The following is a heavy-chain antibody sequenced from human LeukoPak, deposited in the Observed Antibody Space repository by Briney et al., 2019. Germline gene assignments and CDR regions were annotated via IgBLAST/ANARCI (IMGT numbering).Heavy chain of an antibody. CDR1: GFTFSSYA. D-gene: IGHD4/OR15-4a*01. CDR2: ISGSGGST. V-gene: IGHV3-23*01. Sequence: PGGSLRLSCVASGFTFSSYAMSWVRQAPGKGLEWVSAISGSGGSTYYADSVKGRFTISRDNSKNTLYLQMNSLRAEDTAVYYCAKDQHPLTVVPSGGMDVWGQGTTVTVSS. CDR3: AKDQHPLTVVPSGGMDV. J-gene: IGHJ6*02.